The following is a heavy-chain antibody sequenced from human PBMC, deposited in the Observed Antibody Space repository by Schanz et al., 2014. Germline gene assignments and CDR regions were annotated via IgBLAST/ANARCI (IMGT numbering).Heavy chain of an antibody. CDR2: INQAASVQ. D-gene: IGHD6-13*01. Sequence: VQLVESGGGVVQPGRSLRLSCAGSGFSFSGFGMHWVRQAPGKGLEWVAAINQAASVQYYVDSVKGRFTISRDDAKNSHYLQMNSLRVEDTAVFYCVKIGYTHWSLDDWGQGILVTVSS. CDR1: GFSFSGFG. CDR3: VKIGYTHWSLDD. J-gene: IGHJ4*02. V-gene: IGHV3-7*01.